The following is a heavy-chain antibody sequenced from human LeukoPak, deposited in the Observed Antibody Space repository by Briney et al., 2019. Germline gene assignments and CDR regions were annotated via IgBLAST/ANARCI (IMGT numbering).Heavy chain of an antibody. Sequence: SETLSLTCTVSGGSISSSSYYWGWIRQPPGKGLEWMGSIYYSGSTYYNPSLKSRVTISVDTSKNQFSLKLSSVTAADTAVYYCARDITYNDYVWGSYRTYFDYWGQGTLVTVSS. CDR3: ARDITYNDYVWGSYRTYFDY. CDR2: IYYSGST. D-gene: IGHD3-16*02. V-gene: IGHV4-39*07. J-gene: IGHJ4*02. CDR1: GGSISSSSYY.